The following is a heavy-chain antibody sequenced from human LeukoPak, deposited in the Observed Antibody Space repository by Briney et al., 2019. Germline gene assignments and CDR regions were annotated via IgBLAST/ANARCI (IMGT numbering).Heavy chain of an antibody. D-gene: IGHD2-21*01. Sequence: GGSLRLSCAASKFSFSNYWMFWVRQAPGKGLVWVSRINSDGSTTDYADSVQGRFTISRDHAKNTLYLEMNSLRAEDTAVYYCAGDVSAAVMPYYYYGMDVWGQGTTVTVSS. CDR1: KFSFSNYW. CDR2: INSDGSTT. J-gene: IGHJ6*02. CDR3: AGDVSAAVMPYYYYGMDV. V-gene: IGHV3-74*01.